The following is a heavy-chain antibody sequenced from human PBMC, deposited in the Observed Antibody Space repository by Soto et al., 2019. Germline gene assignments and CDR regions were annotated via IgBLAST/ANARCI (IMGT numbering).Heavy chain of an antibody. CDR1: GFTFSIYF. J-gene: IGHJ6*02. CDR3: ARYINYSYYHGMDV. D-gene: IGHD1-1*01. Sequence: PGGSLRLSCAASGFTFSIYFRSWVRQAPGKGLEWVSAMSGSGSGTYYAVSVKGRFTISRENYKNTLYLQMNSLRAEDTAVYYCARYINYSYYHGMDVWGQGTTVTVSS. CDR2: MSGSGSGT. V-gene: IGHV3-23*01.